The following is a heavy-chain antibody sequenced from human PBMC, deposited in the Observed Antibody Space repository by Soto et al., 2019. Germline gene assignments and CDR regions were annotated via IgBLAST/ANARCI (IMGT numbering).Heavy chain of an antibody. V-gene: IGHV3-30*18. D-gene: IGHD4-17*01. CDR1: GFTFSSYG. CDR3: AKAECSMSTVTPFDY. CDR2: ISYDGSNK. J-gene: IGHJ4*02. Sequence: GGSLSLSCAASGFTFSSYGMHWGRQAPGKGLEWVAVISYDGSNKYYADSVKGRFTISRDNSKNTLYLQMNSVRAEDTAVYYCAKAECSMSTVTPFDYWGQGTTVPLYS.